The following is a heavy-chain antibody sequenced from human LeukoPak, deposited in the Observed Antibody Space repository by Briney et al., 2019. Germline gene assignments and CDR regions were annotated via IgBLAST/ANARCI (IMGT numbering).Heavy chain of an antibody. D-gene: IGHD3-10*01. CDR2: MNPNSGNT. CDR3: ARCGSGSYYYYYYYYMDV. CDR1: GYTFTSYD. V-gene: IGHV1-8*03. Sequence: GASVKVSCKASGYTFTSYDINWVRQATGQGLEWMGWMNPNSGNTGYAQKFQGRVTITRNTSISTAYMELSSLRSEDTAVYYCARCGSGSYYYYYYYYMDVWGKGTTVTISS. J-gene: IGHJ6*03.